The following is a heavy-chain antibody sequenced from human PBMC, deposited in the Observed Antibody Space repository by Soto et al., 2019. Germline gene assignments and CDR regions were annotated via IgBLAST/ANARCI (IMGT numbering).Heavy chain of an antibody. CDR1: GFTFSSYA. V-gene: IGHV3-64*01. CDR3: ARAATFNAYGV. Sequence: GGSLRLSCAASGFTFSSYAMSWVRQAPGKGLEWVSAISNNGGNTYYANSVKGRFTISRDDSQNMVYLQMGSLRTEDMAVYYCARAATFNAYGVWGQGTMVTVSS. J-gene: IGHJ3*01. D-gene: IGHD6-13*01. CDR2: ISNNGGNT.